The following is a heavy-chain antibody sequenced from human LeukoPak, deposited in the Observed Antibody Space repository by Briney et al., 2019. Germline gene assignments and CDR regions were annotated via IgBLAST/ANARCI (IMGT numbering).Heavy chain of an antibody. J-gene: IGHJ4*02. D-gene: IGHD3-16*01. CDR2: IRGKANTYAT. Sequence: PGGSLRLSCAASGFTFSDHYMDWVRQAPGKGLEWVGRIRGKANTYATLYDASVKGRFTISRDDSKNTAYLQMNSLKTEDTAVYYCTTSAYDYVWAYYFDYWGQGTLVTVSS. CDR3: TTSAYDYVWAYYFDY. CDR1: GFTFSDHY. V-gene: IGHV3-73*01.